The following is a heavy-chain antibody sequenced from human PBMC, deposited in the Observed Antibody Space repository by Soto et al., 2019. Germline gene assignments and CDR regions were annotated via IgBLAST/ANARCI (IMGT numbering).Heavy chain of an antibody. D-gene: IGHD3-10*01. J-gene: IGHJ3*02. CDR2: ISYDGSNK. Sequence: QVQLVESGGGVVQPGRSLRLSCAASGFTFSSYGMHWVGQAPGKGLEWVAVISYDGSNKYYADSVKGRFTISRDNSKNTLYLQMNSLRAEDTAVYYCAKAYYYGSGTLYGDAFDIWGQGTMVTVSS. CDR3: AKAYYYGSGTLYGDAFDI. V-gene: IGHV3-30*18. CDR1: GFTFSSYG.